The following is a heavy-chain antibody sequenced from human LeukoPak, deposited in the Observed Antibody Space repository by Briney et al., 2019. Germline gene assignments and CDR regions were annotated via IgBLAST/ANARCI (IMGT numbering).Heavy chain of an antibody. J-gene: IGHJ3*02. D-gene: IGHD3-22*01. CDR1: GGSISSYY. V-gene: IGHV4-59*01. CDR2: IYYSGST. Sequence: SETLSLTCTVSGGSISSYYWSWIRQPPGQALEWIGYIYYSGSTNYNPSLKSRVTISVDTSKNQFSLKLSSVTAADTAVYYCARAPRYYDSSGYPDAFDIWGQGTMVTVSS. CDR3: ARAPRYYDSSGYPDAFDI.